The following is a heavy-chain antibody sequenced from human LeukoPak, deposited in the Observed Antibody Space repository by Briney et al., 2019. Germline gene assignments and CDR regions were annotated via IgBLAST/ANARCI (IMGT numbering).Heavy chain of an antibody. J-gene: IGHJ4*02. CDR2: INWNGGST. D-gene: IGHD3-22*01. Sequence: GGSLRLSCAASGFTFDDYGMSWVRQAPGKGLEWVSGINWNGGSTGYADSVKGRFTISRDNAKNSLYLQMNSLRAEDTAVYYCAKDHYYDSSGTPIGFDYWGQGTLVTVSS. V-gene: IGHV3-20*04. CDR3: AKDHYYDSSGTPIGFDY. CDR1: GFTFDDYG.